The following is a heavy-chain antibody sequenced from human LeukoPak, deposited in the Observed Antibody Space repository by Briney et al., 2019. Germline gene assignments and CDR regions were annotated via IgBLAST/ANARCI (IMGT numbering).Heavy chain of an antibody. D-gene: IGHD3-10*01. CDR2: IYYSGST. CDR1: GGSISSYY. CDR3: ARIELLWFGEFEVNWFDP. J-gene: IGHJ5*02. V-gene: IGHV4-59*01. Sequence: SETLSLTCTVSGGSISSYYWSWIRQPPGKGLERIGYIYYSGSTNYNPSLKSRVTISVDTSKNQFSLKLSSVTAADTAVYYCARIELLWFGEFEVNWFDPWGQGTLVTVSS.